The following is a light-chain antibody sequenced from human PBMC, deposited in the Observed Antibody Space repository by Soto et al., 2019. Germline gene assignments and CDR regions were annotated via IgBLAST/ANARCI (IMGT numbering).Light chain of an antibody. CDR3: TAWDTSLTGHLV. CDR1: TSNIGSHS. V-gene: IGLV1-44*01. J-gene: IGLJ2*01. Sequence: QSVLTQPPSASEAPGQTVTISCSGTTSNIGSHSVNWYRQLPGTAPKVVMFSNDERPSGVPDRFSGSKSGTSASLTITGLQSEDEADYYCTAWDTSLTGHLVFGGGTKLTVL. CDR2: SND.